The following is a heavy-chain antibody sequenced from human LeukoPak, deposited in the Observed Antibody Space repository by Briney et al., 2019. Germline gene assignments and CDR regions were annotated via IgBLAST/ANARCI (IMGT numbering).Heavy chain of an antibody. CDR3: VKEHVDRAFTRSFEI. CDR1: GFTFSTNP. CDR2: ISPDNT. Sequence: QPGGSLRLSCAASGFTFSTNPMSWVRQAPGKGLEWVSAISPDNTYYADSVKGRLTISRDDSKNTVCLQMNSPRAEDTARYYCVKEHVDRAFTRSFEIWGQGTVVTVSS. V-gene: IGHV3-23*01. J-gene: IGHJ3*02. D-gene: IGHD3-10*01.